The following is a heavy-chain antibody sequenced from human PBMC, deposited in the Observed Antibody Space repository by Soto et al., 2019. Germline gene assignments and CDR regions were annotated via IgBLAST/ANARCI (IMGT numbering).Heavy chain of an antibody. CDR1: GFSLSTNG. Sequence: WGSLRLSCAASGFSLSTNGMHCVRQAPCKGLEWVAFISYDVNNKYYADSVKGRFTISRDNSKNTVYLEMNNLRAEDTAMYYCAKGGSGNYLTYYYYYGMDVWGQGTTVTVS. V-gene: IGHV3-30*18. J-gene: IGHJ6*02. D-gene: IGHD3-22*01. CDR3: AKGGSGNYLTYYYYYGMDV. CDR2: ISYDVNNK.